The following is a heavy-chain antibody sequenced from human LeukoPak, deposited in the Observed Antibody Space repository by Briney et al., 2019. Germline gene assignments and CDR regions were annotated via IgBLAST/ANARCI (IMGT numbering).Heavy chain of an antibody. V-gene: IGHV3-30*03. Sequence: GGSLRLSCAASGFTFSSYGMHWVRQAPGKGLEWVAVISYDGSNKYYADSVKGRFTISRDNSKNTLYLQMNSLRAEDTAVYYCXXXXXXDSSGXYXXFDCWGQGTLVTVSS. CDR3: XXXXXXDSSGXYXXFDC. D-gene: IGHD3-22*01. J-gene: IGHJ4*02. CDR1: GFTFSSYG. CDR2: ISYDGSNK.